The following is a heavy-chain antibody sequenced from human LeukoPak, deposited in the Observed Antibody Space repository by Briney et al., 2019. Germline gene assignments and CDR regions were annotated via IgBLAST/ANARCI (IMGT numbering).Heavy chain of an antibody. CDR2: IYYSGST. V-gene: IGHV4-39*07. CDR3: GSGYSNFDY. J-gene: IGHJ4*02. D-gene: IGHD3-22*01. Sequence: SETLSLTCTVSGGSISSSSYYWDWIRQPPGKGLEWIGSIYYSGSTYYNPSLKSRVTISVDTSKNQFSLKLSSVTAADTAVYYCGSGYSNFDYWGQGTLVTVSS. CDR1: GGSISSSSYY.